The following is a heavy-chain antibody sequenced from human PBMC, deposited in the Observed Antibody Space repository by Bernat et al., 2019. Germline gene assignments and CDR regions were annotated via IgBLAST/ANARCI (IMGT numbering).Heavy chain of an antibody. CDR1: GFTFSSYG. V-gene: IGHV3-30*18. D-gene: IGHD2-15*01. J-gene: IGHJ6*02. Sequence: QVQLVESGGGVVQPGRSLRLSCAASGFTFSSYGMHWVRQAPGKGLEWVAVISYDGSNKYYADSVKGRFTISRDNSKNMLSLQMNSLRVEDTAVYYCAKGRSATYYYYGMDVWGQGTTVTVSS. CDR2: ISYDGSNK. CDR3: AKGRSATYYYYGMDV.